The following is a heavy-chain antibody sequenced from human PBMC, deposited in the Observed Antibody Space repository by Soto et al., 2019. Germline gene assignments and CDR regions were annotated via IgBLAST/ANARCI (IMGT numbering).Heavy chain of an antibody. Sequence: VQLQESGPGLVKPSETLSLTCTVSGWSISSYYWSWIRQPPGKGLEWIGYIYYRGNPNYNPSLKSRATISQDTSKNQFSLKLSSVTAADTAVYYCARHYGDGYDYLDYWGQGTLVTVSS. V-gene: IGHV4-59*08. J-gene: IGHJ4*02. CDR3: ARHYGDGYDYLDY. CDR2: IYYRGNP. CDR1: GWSISSYY. D-gene: IGHD5-12*01.